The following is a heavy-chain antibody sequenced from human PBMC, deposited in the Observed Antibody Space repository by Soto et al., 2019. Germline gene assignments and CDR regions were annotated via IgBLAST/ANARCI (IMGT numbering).Heavy chain of an antibody. Sequence: PGGSLRLSCASSGFTFRSYAMVWVRQAPGKGLEWVSGITNSGDDTYHADSVKGRFTISRDNSKNTLYMQMNSLRADDTAVYYCAKGSSPSRPYYFDAWGQGALVTVSS. D-gene: IGHD2-2*01. CDR3: AKGSSPSRPYYFDA. V-gene: IGHV3-23*01. J-gene: IGHJ4*02. CDR1: GFTFRSYA. CDR2: ITNSGDDT.